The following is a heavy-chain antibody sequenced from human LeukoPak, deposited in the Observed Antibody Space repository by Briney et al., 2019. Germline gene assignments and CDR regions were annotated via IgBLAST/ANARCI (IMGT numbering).Heavy chain of an antibody. CDR2: IRYDGSNK. D-gene: IGHD6-13*01. V-gene: IGHV3-30*02. J-gene: IGHJ1*01. CDR1: GFTFSSYG. Sequence: GGSLRLSCAASGFTFSSYGMHWVRQAPGKGLEWVAFIRYDGSNKYYADSVKGRFTISRDNSKNTLYLQMNSLRAEDTAVYYCAKDRGEEQQLPRAEYFQHWGQGTLVTVSS. CDR3: AKDRGEEQQLPRAEYFQH.